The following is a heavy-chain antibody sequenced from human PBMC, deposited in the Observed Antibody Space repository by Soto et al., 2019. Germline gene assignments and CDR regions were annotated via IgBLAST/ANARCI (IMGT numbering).Heavy chain of an antibody. D-gene: IGHD6-6*01. J-gene: IGHJ4*02. CDR3: ARRGSSSSFFYDS. CDR2: IDPSDSYI. V-gene: IGHV5-10-1*01. CDR1: GYSFTSSW. Sequence: PGESLKISCQGSGYSFTSSWISWVRQMPGEGLEWMGRIDPSDSYINYSPSFQGRVTISADKSISTAYLQWSSLKASGTAMYYCARRGSSSSFFYDSWGQGTLVTVSS.